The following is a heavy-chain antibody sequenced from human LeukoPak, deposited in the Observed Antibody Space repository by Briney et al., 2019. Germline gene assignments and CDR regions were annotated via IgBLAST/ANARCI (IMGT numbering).Heavy chain of an antibody. CDR2: ISGSGGST. CDR1: GFTFSSYA. V-gene: IGHV3-23*01. Sequence: PGGSLRLSCAASGFTFSSYAMNWVRQAPGKGLEWVSSISGSGGSTYYADSVKGRFTISRDNSKNTLYLQMNSLRAEDTAVYYCVGIAAAGTGYWGQGTLVTVSS. J-gene: IGHJ4*02. CDR3: VGIAAAGTGY. D-gene: IGHD6-13*01.